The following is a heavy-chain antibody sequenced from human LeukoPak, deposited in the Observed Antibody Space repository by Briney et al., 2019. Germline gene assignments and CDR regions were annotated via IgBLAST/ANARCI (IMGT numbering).Heavy chain of an antibody. Sequence: GGSLRLSCAASGFTFSSYAMSWVRQAPGKGLEWVSAISGSGGATYYADSVKGRFTISRDNSKNTLYLQMNSLRAEDTAVYYCARDAHSSSWYLSVRYYYGMDVWGQGTTVTVSS. V-gene: IGHV3-23*01. CDR2: ISGSGGAT. D-gene: IGHD6-13*01. CDR3: ARDAHSSSWYLSVRYYYGMDV. CDR1: GFTFSSYA. J-gene: IGHJ6*02.